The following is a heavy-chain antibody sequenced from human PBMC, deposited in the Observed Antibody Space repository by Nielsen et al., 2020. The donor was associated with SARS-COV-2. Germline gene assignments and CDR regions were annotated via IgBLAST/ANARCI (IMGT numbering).Heavy chain of an antibody. CDR3: ARDIEVDVLLWFGESPYYGMDV. CDR1: GYTFTSYG. CDR2: ISAYNGNT. V-gene: IGHV1-18*01. Sequence: ASVKVSCKASGYTFTSYGISWVRQAPGQGLEWMGWISAYNGNTNYAQKLQGRVTMTTGTSTSTAYMELRSLRSDDTAVYYCARDIEVDVLLWFGESPYYGMDVWGQGTTVTVSS. D-gene: IGHD3-10*01. J-gene: IGHJ6*02.